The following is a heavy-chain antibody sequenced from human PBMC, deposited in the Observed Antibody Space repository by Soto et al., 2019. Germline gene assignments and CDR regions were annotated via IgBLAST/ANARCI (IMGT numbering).Heavy chain of an antibody. CDR1: GGTFSSYA. CDR2: IIPIFGTA. V-gene: IGHV1-69*01. CDR3: ARGGSSSQNWFDP. D-gene: IGHD6-13*01. Sequence: VKVSCKASGGTFSSYAISWVRQAPGQGLEWMGGIIPIFGTANYAQKFQGRVTITADESTSTAYMELSSLRSEDTAVYYCARGGSSSQNWFDPWGQGTLVTVSS. J-gene: IGHJ5*02.